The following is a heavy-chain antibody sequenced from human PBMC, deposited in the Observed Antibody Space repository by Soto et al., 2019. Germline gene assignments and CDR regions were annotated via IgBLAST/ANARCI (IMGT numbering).Heavy chain of an antibody. CDR3: ARDVAMPTGFGLGY. CDR2: ISNDGSKK. Sequence: QVQVVESGGGVVQPGTSLRLSCAASGFAFTNYGIHWVRQAPGKGLEWVAHISNDGSKKFYADSVKGRFTISRDNSENTVYQQMTSLRPDDTAVFYCARDVAMPTGFGLGYWGQGTLLSVSS. CDR1: GFAFTNYG. V-gene: IGHV3-30*03. D-gene: IGHD3-16*01. J-gene: IGHJ4*02.